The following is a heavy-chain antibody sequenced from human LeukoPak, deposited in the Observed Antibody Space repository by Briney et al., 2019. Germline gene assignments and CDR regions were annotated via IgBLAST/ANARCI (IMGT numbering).Heavy chain of an antibody. V-gene: IGHV7-4-1*02. CDR2: INTNTGNP. CDR3: AQDTATDVFEY. CDR1: GYTFTSYG. D-gene: IGHD5-18*01. Sequence: ASVKVSCKASGYTFTSYGISWVRQAPGQGLEWMGWINTNTGNPAYAQGFTGRFAFSLDTSVSTAYLQISSLKAEDTAVYYCAQDTATDVFEYWGQGTLVTVSS. J-gene: IGHJ4*02.